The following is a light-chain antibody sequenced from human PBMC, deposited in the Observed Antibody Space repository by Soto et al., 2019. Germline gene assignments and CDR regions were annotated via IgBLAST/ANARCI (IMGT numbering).Light chain of an antibody. V-gene: IGKV3-15*01. CDR2: GAS. Sequence: EIVMTQSPATLSVSPGERATLSCRASQSVSNNLAWYQQKPGQAPRLLIYGASTRATGIPARFSGSGSGTDFTLTISSLQSEDFAVYYWQQYNNLPRTFGHGTKGEIK. CDR1: QSVSNN. CDR3: QQYNNLPRT. J-gene: IGKJ1*01.